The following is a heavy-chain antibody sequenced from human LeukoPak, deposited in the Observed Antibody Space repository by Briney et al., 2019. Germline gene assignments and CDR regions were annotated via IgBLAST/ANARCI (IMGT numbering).Heavy chain of an antibody. CDR1: GFIFEGHA. CDR3: AKDFGSGKRNSYYYMDV. D-gene: IGHD3-10*01. Sequence: GGSLRLSCAASGFIFEGHAMHWVRQAPGKGLEWVSGITYSGGNIGYADSVKDRFSISRDNAKNSLFLQMNSLRSEDTALYYCAKDFGSGKRNSYYYMDVWGKGTTVTVSS. CDR2: ITYSGGNI. J-gene: IGHJ6*03. V-gene: IGHV3-9*01.